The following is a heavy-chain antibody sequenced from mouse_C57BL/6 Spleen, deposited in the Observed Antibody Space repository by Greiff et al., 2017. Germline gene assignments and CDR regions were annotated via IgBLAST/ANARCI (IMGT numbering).Heavy chain of an antibody. Sequence: VQLQQSGPELVKPGASVKISCKASGYAFSSSWMNWVKQRPGQGLEWIGRIYPGDGDTNYNGKFKGKATLTADKSSSTAYMQLRSLTSEDSAVCFCARGNYEFADWGKGTLVTVSA. V-gene: IGHV1-82*01. CDR2: IYPGDGDT. J-gene: IGHJ3*01. CDR1: GYAFSSSW. CDR3: ARGNYEFAD. D-gene: IGHD2-1*01.